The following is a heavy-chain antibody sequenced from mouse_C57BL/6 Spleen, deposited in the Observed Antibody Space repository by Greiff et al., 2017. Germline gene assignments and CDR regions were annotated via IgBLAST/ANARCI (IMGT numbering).Heavy chain of an antibody. Sequence: QVQLQQSGPELVKPGASVKISCKASGYAFSSSWMNWVKQRPGKGLEWIGRIYPGDGDTNYNGKFKGKATLTADKSSSTSYMQLSSLTSEDAAVXFCAREGGKYYFDYWGQGTTLTVSS. D-gene: IGHD1-1*02. CDR2: IYPGDGDT. CDR1: GYAFSSSW. V-gene: IGHV1-82*01. CDR3: AREGGKYYFDY. J-gene: IGHJ2*01.